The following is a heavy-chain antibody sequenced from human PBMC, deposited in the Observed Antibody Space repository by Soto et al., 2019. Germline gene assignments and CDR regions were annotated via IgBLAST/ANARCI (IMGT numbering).Heavy chain of an antibody. CDR3: AREGGYSTTTDY. V-gene: IGHV4-61*08. D-gene: IGHD6-13*01. CDR2: IYYAGST. Sequence: SETLSLTCTVSGGSISSGGYYWSWIRQPPGRGLEWIGFIYYAGSTKYNPSLNSRVTISVDTSKNQFSLKVSSVTAADTAVYYCAREGGYSTTTDYWGQGTLVTVSS. CDR1: GGSISSGGYY. J-gene: IGHJ4*02.